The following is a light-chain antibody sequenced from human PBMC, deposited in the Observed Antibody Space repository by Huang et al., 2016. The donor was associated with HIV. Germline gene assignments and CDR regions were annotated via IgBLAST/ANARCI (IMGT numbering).Light chain of an antibody. CDR3: QQYYTVPWT. J-gene: IGKJ1*01. Sequence: DIVLTQSPHSLAVSLGERATINCKSSQSLLYRSNNKNHLVWYQQKPGQPPKLLMYWASTRESGVPDRFSASGSGTDFTLTISSLQAEDVAVYYCQQYYTVPWTFSQGTKVEI. CDR1: QSLLYRSNNKNH. CDR2: WAS. V-gene: IGKV4-1*01.